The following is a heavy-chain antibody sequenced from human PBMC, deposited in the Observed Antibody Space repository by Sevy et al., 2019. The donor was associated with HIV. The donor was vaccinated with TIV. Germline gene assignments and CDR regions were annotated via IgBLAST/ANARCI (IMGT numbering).Heavy chain of an antibody. CDR2: ISYDGSVK. D-gene: IGHD3-16*02. CDR1: GFSFNGYA. V-gene: IGHV3-30*04. J-gene: IGHJ4*02. CDR3: VREGRNYEYVWGTYHSGF. Sequence: GGSLRLSCAASGFSFNGYAMHWVRQAPGKGLKWLAVISYDGSVKYYTESVKGRFTISRDNTKNTLFLQLNSLRPDDTAVYYCVREGRNYEYVWGTYHSGFRAQRTLVTVSS.